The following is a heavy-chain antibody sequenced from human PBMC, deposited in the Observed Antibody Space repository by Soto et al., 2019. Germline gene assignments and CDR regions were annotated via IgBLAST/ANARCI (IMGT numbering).Heavy chain of an antibody. CDR3: AREGPAPYYYYGMDV. J-gene: IGHJ6*02. CDR1: GGTFSSYA. CDR2: IIPIFGTA. Sequence: ASVKVSCKASGGTFSSYAISWVRQAPGQGLEWMGGIIPIFGTANYAQKLQGRVTMTTDTSTSTAYMELRSLRSDDTAVYYCAREGPAPYYYYGMDVWGQGSTVTV. V-gene: IGHV1-69*05.